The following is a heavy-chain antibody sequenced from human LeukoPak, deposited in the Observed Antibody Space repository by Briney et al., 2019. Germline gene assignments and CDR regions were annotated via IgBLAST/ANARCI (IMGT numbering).Heavy chain of an antibody. Sequence: GASVKVSCKVSGYTLTELSMHWVRQAPGKGLEWMGGFDPEDGETIYAQKSQGRVTMTEDTSTDTAYMELSSLRSEDTAVYYCATLAVAGRYYYYYGMDVWGQGTTVTVSS. J-gene: IGHJ6*02. CDR3: ATLAVAGRYYYYYGMDV. V-gene: IGHV1-24*01. D-gene: IGHD6-19*01. CDR1: GYTLTELS. CDR2: FDPEDGET.